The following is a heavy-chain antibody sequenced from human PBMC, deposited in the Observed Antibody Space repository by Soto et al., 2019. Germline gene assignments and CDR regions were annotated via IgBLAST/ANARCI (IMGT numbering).Heavy chain of an antibody. V-gene: IGHV1-18*01. D-gene: IGHD6-19*01. J-gene: IGHJ6*03. CDR1: GYSFTNYG. CDR3: ARFHGVAPPLAGNTHYYYYMYV. CDR2: ISAYNGNT. Sequence: QDQLVQSGVEVKKPGASVKVSCKASGYSFTNYGITWVRQAPGQGFEWMGWISAYNGNTNYAQKCLGRLPMTTPASKSIAYLEVRSPKSEDTVVYYGARFHGVAPPLAGNTHYYYYMYVWGKGTTVTVSS.